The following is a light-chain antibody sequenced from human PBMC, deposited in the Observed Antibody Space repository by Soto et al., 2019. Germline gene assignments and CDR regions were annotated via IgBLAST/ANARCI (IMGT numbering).Light chain of an antibody. CDR2: GAS. CDR1: QSISSW. J-gene: IGKJ1*01. V-gene: IGKV1-5*01. CDR3: QQYNTYPWT. Sequence: DIQMTQSPSILSASVGDRVTITCRASQSISSWLAWYQQKPGKPPKVLIYGASNLQSGVPPRFSGSGSGTEFTLTISSLQPDDFAAYYCQQYNTYPWTFGQGTKVDIK.